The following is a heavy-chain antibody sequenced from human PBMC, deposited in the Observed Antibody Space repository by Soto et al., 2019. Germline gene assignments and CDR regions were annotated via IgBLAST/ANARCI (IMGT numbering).Heavy chain of an antibody. Sequence: QLQLQESGSGLVKPSQTLSLTCAVSGGSIRSGGYSWSWIRQPPQKALEWIGYIYHSGSTYYNPSRKSRGTISVDRGKSQFALELGSVTAGDRAVYYCARAGAGAGTGYFDLWGRGALVMVSS. V-gene: IGHV4-30-2*01. CDR3: ARAGAGAGTGYFDL. J-gene: IGHJ2*01. D-gene: IGHD6-13*01. CDR2: IYHSGST. CDR1: GGSIRSGGYS.